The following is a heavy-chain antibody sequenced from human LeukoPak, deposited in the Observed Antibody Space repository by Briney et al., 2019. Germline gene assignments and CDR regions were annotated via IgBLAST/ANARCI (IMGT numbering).Heavy chain of an antibody. V-gene: IGHV3-74*01. CDR2: INTDGSRI. Sequence: GGSLRLSCAASGFTFSNYWMHWVRQAPGKGLVWVSRINTDGSRITYADSVKGRFTISRDNAMNTVYLQMNSLRAEDTAVYYCARCSSGFPGAFDIWGQGTMVTVSS. CDR1: GFTFSNYW. CDR3: ARCSSGFPGAFDI. J-gene: IGHJ3*02. D-gene: IGHD6-6*01.